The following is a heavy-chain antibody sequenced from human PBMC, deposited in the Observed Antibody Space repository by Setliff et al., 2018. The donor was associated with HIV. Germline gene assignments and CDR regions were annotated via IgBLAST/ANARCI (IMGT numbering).Heavy chain of an antibody. CDR3: ARDSDLDYSSSARWYFDL. V-gene: IGHV4-59*01. J-gene: IGHJ2*01. CDR2: IYYSGST. CDR1: GGSISSYY. Sequence: PSETLSLTCTVSGGSISSYYWSWIRQPPGKGLEWIGYIYYSGSTNYTPSLKSRVTISVDTSKNQFSLKLNSVTAADTAVYYCARDSDLDYSSSARWYFDLWGRGTLVTVSS. D-gene: IGHD6-6*01.